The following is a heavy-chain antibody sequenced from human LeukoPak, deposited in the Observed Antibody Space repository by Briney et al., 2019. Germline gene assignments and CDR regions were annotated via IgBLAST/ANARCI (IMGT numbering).Heavy chain of an antibody. D-gene: IGHD4-17*01. V-gene: IGHV4-59*08. CDR2: IYYSGST. J-gene: IGHJ5*02. Sequence: SETLSLTCTVSGGYISSYYWSSIRQPPGKGLEWIGHIYYSGSTNYNPSLKSRVNISVDTSKNQFSLKLSSVTAADTAVYYCARQDGAPFDPWGQGTLVTVSS. CDR1: GGYISSYY. CDR3: ARQDGAPFDP.